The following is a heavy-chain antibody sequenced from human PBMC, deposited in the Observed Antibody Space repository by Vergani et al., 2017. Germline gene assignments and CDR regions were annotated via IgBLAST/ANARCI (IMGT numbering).Heavy chain of an antibody. CDR3: ARETYGDYDADVDD. V-gene: IGHV4-39*07. CDR2: IYYSGST. CDR1: GGSISSSSYY. J-gene: IGHJ4*02. Sequence: QLQLQESGPGLVKPSETLSLTCTVSGGSISSSSYYWGWIRQPPGKGLEWIGSIYYSGSTYYNPSLKSRVTISLDTSKNQFALKLSSVTAADTAVYYCARETYGDYDADVDDWGQGTLVTVSS. D-gene: IGHD4-17*01.